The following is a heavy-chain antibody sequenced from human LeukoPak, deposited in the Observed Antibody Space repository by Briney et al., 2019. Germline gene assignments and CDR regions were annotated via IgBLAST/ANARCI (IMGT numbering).Heavy chain of an antibody. CDR1: GYSFPDYY. D-gene: IGHD1-14*01. CDR3: ARGTPTPPNPDY. V-gene: IGHV1-2*02. J-gene: IGHJ4*02. CDR2: INPNSGGT. Sequence: GASVKASCKASGYSFPDYYMHWVRQAPGQGLEWMGWINPNSGGTNYAQKFQGRVTMTRDTSISTAYMELSRLRSDDTAVYYCARGTPTPPNPDYWGQGTLVTVSS.